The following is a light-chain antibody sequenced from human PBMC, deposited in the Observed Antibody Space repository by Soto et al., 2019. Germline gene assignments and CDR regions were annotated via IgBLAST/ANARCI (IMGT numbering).Light chain of an antibody. V-gene: IGLV2-11*01. CDR3: CSYAGSSLE. J-gene: IGLJ3*02. CDR1: SSDVGGYNY. Sequence: ALTQPRSVSGSPGQSVTISCTGTSSDVGGYNYVSWYQQHPGKAPKLMIYDVSKRPSGVPDRFSGSKSGNTASLTISGLQAEDEADYYCCSYAGSSLEFGGGTKLTVL. CDR2: DVS.